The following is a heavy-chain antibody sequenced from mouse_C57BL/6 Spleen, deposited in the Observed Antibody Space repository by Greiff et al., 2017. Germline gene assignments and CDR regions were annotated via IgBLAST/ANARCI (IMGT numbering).Heavy chain of an antibody. V-gene: IGHV1-18*01. CDR1: GYTFTDYT. CDR2: INPNNGGT. CDR3: AREGGTTVDFDV. J-gene: IGHJ1*03. Sequence: VQLQQSGPELVKPGASVKIPCKASGYTFTDYTMAWVQQSHGKSLEWIGDINPNNGGTIYNQKFKGKATLTVDKTSSTAYMELRSLTSEDTAVYYCAREGGTTVDFDVRGTGTTVTVSS. D-gene: IGHD1-1*01.